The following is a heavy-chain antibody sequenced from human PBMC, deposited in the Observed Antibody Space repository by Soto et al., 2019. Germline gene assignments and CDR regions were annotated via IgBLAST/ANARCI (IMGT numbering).Heavy chain of an antibody. CDR3: VRVRVGSIPLNYDMDV. J-gene: IGHJ6*02. CDR2: IIPIFHIT. Sequence: QEQLVQSGAEVQKPESSVKVSCKASGDSLSRHGISWVRQAPGQGLEWMGGIIPIFHITNYAQKFQGRLMITADESTRTAYMELSRLGSDDSAVHFCVRVRVGSIPLNYDMDVWGQGTTVTVS. V-gene: IGHV1-69*01. CDR1: GDSLSRHG. D-gene: IGHD5-12*01.